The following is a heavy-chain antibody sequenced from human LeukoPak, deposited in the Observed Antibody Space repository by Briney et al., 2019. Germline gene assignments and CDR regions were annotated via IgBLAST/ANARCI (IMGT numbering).Heavy chain of an antibody. CDR2: ISSSWRTI. Sequence: GWSLRLSCAASGFTFSSYEMNWVRQAPGKGLEWVSYISSSWRTIYYADSVKGRFTISRDNAKNSLYLQMNRLRDEDTAVYYCARDCRDIVVVPAAPYYYYMDVWGKG. V-gene: IGHV3-48*03. CDR3: ARDCRDIVVVPAAPYYYYMDV. J-gene: IGHJ6*03. D-gene: IGHD2-2*01. CDR1: GFTFSSYE.